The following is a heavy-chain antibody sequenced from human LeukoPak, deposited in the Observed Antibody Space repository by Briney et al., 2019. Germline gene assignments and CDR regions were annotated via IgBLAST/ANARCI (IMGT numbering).Heavy chain of an antibody. CDR1: GFTFDDYG. Sequence: GGSLRLSCAASGFTFDDYGMSWVRQAPGKGLEWVSGINWNGGSTGYADSVKGRFSITRDNAKNSLYLQMNSLRAEDTAVYYCARDGGSAWFLDYWGQGTLVTVSS. V-gene: IGHV3-20*04. D-gene: IGHD6-19*01. CDR3: ARDGGSAWFLDY. CDR2: INWNGGST. J-gene: IGHJ4*02.